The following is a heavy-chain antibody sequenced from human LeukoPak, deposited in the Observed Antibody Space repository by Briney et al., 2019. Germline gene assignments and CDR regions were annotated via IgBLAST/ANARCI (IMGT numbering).Heavy chain of an antibody. CDR1: GFTFKNYE. Sequence: PGGSLRLSCVASGFTFKNYEMNWVRQAPGKGLEWVSYISSSGSTIYYADSVKGRFTISRDNAKNSLYLQMNGLRAEDTAVYYCARKMKTGDRVGTFDIWGQGTMVTVSS. D-gene: IGHD1-14*01. V-gene: IGHV3-48*03. CDR2: ISSSGSTI. CDR3: ARKMKTGDRVGTFDI. J-gene: IGHJ3*02.